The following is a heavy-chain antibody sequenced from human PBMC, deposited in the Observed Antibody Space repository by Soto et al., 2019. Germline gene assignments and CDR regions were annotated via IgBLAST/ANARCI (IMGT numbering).Heavy chain of an antibody. Sequence: PGGSLRLSCAASGFTFSDYYMSWIRQAPGKGLEWVSYISSSGSTIYYADSVMGRFTISRDNAKNSLYLQMNSLRAEDTAVYYCARGFRRLARSFDYWGQGTLVTVSS. CDR1: GFTFSDYY. D-gene: IGHD6-19*01. CDR2: ISSSGSTI. CDR3: ARGFRRLARSFDY. J-gene: IGHJ4*02. V-gene: IGHV3-11*01.